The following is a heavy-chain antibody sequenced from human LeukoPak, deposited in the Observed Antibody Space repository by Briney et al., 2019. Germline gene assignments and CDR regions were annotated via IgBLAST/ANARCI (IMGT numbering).Heavy chain of an antibody. CDR2: IYYSGST. D-gene: IGHD3-22*01. V-gene: IGHV4-59*01. CDR3: ARVGDYYDSSGYPRYYFDY. J-gene: IGHJ4*02. CDR1: GGSISSYY. Sequence: PSETLSLTCTVSGGSISSYYWSWIRQPPGKGLEWIGYIYYSGSTNYNPSLKSRVTISVDTSKNQFSLKLSSVTAADTAVYYCARVGDYYDSSGYPRYYFDYWGQGTLVTASS.